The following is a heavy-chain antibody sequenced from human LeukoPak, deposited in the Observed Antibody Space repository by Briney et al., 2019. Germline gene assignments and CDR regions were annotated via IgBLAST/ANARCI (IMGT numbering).Heavy chain of an antibody. CDR2: ISSSGSTI. Sequence: GGSLRLSCAASGFTFSDYYMSWIRQAPGKGLEWVSYISSSGSTIYYADSVKGRFTISRDNSNNMVYLQMNSLRTEDTAVYYCSSATFEVGGAVDYWGQGTLVTVSS. J-gene: IGHJ4*02. V-gene: IGHV3-11*04. CDR1: GFTFSDYY. D-gene: IGHD3-3*01. CDR3: SSATFEVGGAVDY.